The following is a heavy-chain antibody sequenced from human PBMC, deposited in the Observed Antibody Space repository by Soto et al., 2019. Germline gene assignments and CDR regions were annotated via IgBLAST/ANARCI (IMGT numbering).Heavy chain of an antibody. V-gene: IGHV1-69*12. CDR1: GGTFSSYA. J-gene: IGHJ6*02. CDR2: IIPIFGTA. Sequence: QVQLVQSGAEVKKPGSSVKVSCKASGGTFSSYAISWVRQAPGQGLEWMGGIIPIFGTANYAQKFQGRVTITADESTSTAYRELSSLRSEDTAVYYCARDAYSSSWTEILYYYYGMDVWGQGTTVTVSS. CDR3: ARDAYSSSWTEILYYYYGMDV. D-gene: IGHD6-13*01.